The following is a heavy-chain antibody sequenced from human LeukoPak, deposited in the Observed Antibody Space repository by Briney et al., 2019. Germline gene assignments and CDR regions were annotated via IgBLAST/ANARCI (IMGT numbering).Heavy chain of an antibody. V-gene: IGHV3-48*03. Sequence: PGGSLRLSCAASGFTFSSYEMNWVRQAPGKGLEWLSYISSSGSTIYYADSVKGRFTISRDNAKNSLYLQMNSLRAEDTAVYYCAKSGLNRFDYWGQGTLVTVSS. J-gene: IGHJ4*02. CDR2: ISSSGSTI. CDR1: GFTFSSYE. CDR3: AKSGLNRFDY. D-gene: IGHD2-15*01.